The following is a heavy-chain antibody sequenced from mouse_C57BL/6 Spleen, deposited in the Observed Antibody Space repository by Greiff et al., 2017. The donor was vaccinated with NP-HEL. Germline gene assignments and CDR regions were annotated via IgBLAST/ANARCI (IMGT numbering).Heavy chain of an antibody. CDR2: IYPGSGST. Sequence: VQLQQPGAELVKPGASVKMSCKASGYTFTSYWITWVKQRPGQGLEWIGDIYPGSGSTNYNEKFKSKATLTVDTSSSTAYMQLSSLTSEDSAVYYCARYDLVYYYAMDYWGQGTSVTVSS. J-gene: IGHJ4*01. D-gene: IGHD6-2*01. V-gene: IGHV1-55*01. CDR1: GYTFTSYW. CDR3: ARYDLVYYYAMDY.